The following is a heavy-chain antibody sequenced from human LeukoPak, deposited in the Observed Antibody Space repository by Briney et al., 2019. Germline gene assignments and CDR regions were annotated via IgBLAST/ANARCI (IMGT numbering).Heavy chain of an antibody. CDR2: INPNSGGT. Sequence: GASVKVSCKASGYTFTGYYMHWVRQAPGQGLEWMGWINPNSGGTNYAQKFQGRVTMTRDTSISTAYMELSRLRSDDTAVYYCAVVPAANFYYYGMDVWGQGTTVSVSS. V-gene: IGHV1-2*02. D-gene: IGHD2-2*01. J-gene: IGHJ6*02. CDR3: AVVPAANFYYYGMDV. CDR1: GYTFTGYY.